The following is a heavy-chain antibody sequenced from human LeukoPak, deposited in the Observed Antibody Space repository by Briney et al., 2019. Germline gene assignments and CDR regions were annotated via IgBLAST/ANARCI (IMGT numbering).Heavy chain of an antibody. CDR1: GYTFTGYY. Sequence: GASVTVSCKASGYTFTGYYMHWVRQAPGQGLEWMGWINPNSGGTNYAQNIQGRITMIRNTSISTAYMEPSRQRSDDTAVYYCARYTEGRYNWFDPWGQGTLVTVSS. V-gene: IGHV1-2*02. D-gene: IGHD2-2*02. CDR3: ARYTEGRYNWFDP. CDR2: INPNSGGT. J-gene: IGHJ5*02.